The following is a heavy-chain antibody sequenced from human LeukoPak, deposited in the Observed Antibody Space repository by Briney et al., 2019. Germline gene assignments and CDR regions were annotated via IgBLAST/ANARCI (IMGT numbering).Heavy chain of an antibody. J-gene: IGHJ4*02. CDR1: GFTFSSYS. CDR2: ISSSSSYI. CDR3: VVQYYYDSSGYLD. D-gene: IGHD3-22*01. V-gene: IGHV3-21*01. Sequence: KAGGSLRLSCAASGFTFSSYSMNWVRQAPGKGLEWVSSISSSSSYIYYADSVKGRFTISRDNAKNSLYLQMNSLRAEDTAVYYCVVQYYYDSSGYLDWGQGTLVTVSS.